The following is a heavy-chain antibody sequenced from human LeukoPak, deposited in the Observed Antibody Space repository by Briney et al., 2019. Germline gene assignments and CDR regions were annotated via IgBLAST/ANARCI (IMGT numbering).Heavy chain of an antibody. CDR3: ARVISGAPWDTSGYVDY. J-gene: IGHJ4*02. Sequence: GGSLRLSSEASGFTFSSHWMSCVRQAPGKGLEWVANIKQDGSEKYYVDSVKGRFTISRDNAKNSLYLQMNSLRAEDTAVYYCARVISGAPWDTSGYVDYCGQGTLVTVSS. CDR1: GFTFSSHW. CDR2: IKQDGSEK. V-gene: IGHV3-7*01. D-gene: IGHD3-22*01.